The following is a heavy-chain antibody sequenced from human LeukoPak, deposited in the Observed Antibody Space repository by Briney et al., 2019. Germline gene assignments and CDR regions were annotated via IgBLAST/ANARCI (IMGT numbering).Heavy chain of an antibody. CDR3: ATLYRYGYWYFDL. J-gene: IGHJ2*01. V-gene: IGHV3-48*03. D-gene: IGHD5-18*01. CDR1: GFTFSSYE. CDR2: ISSSGSTI. Sequence: GGSLTLSCAASGFTFSSYEMNWVRQAPGKGLEWVSYISSSGSTIYYADSVKGRFSITRDNDKNSLYLQMNSLRAEDTAVYYCATLYRYGYWYFDLWGRGTLVTVSS.